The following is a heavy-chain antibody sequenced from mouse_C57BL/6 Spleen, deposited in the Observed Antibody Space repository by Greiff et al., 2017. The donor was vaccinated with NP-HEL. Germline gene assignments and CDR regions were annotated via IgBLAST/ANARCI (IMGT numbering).Heavy chain of an antibody. CDR3: ARSSRGAWFAY. CDR2: IDPSDSYT. J-gene: IGHJ3*01. CDR1: GYTFTSYW. Sequence: QVQLQQSGAELVMPGASVKLSCKASGYTFTSYWMHWVKQRPGQGLEWIGEIDPSDSYTNYNQKFKGKSTLTVDKSSSTAYMQLSSLTSEDSAVYYCARSSRGAWFAYWGQGTLVTVSA. V-gene: IGHV1-69*01.